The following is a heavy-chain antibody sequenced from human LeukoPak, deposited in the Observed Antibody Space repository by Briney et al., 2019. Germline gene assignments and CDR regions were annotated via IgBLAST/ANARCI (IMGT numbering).Heavy chain of an antibody. V-gene: IGHV3-9*03. D-gene: IGHD1-26*01. J-gene: IGHJ5*02. CDR2: ISWNSGSI. Sequence: PGRSLRLSCAASGFTFDDYAMHWVRQAPGKGLEWVSGISWNSGSIGYADSVKGRFTISRDNAKNSLCLQMNSLRAEDMALYYCAKDLGGGDVNWFDPWGQGTLVTVSS. CDR1: GFTFDDYA. CDR3: AKDLGGGDVNWFDP.